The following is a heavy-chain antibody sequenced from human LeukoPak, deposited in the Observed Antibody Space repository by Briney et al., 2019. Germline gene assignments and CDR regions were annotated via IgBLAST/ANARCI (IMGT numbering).Heavy chain of an antibody. CDR1: EYTFTAHF. CDR2: INPNSGGP. V-gene: IGHV1-2*02. CDR3: ARDMGYTYGYRLYHYGMDL. D-gene: IGHD5-18*01. J-gene: IGHJ6*02. Sequence: ASVKVSCKASEYTFTAHFLHWVRQAPGQGLEWLGWINPNSGGPIYAQKFHGRVTMTTDTSITTAYLELTGLKSDDTAVYYCARDMGYTYGYRLYHYGMDLWGQGTTVTVSS.